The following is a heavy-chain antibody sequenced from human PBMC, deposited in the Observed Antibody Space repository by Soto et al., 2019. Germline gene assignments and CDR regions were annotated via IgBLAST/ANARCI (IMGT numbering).Heavy chain of an antibody. V-gene: IGHV1-18*01. J-gene: IGHJ6*02. CDR3: AKNGHPPYYYYAMDV. CDR2: ISGYNGDT. D-gene: IGHD2-8*01. Sequence: QGLLVQSGAEVKQPGASVKVSCKASGYSFTTYGISWVRQAPGQGLEWMGWISGYNGDTNNAQKFQDRVTMTIDRSTTTAYLELRSLTSDHTAGYYCAKNGHPPYYYYAMDVWAQGTTVTVSS. CDR1: GYSFTTYG.